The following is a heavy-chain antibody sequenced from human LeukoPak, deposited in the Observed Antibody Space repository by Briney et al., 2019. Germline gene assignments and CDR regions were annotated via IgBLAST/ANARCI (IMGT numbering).Heavy chain of an antibody. J-gene: IGHJ4*02. V-gene: IGHV4-59*08. D-gene: IGHD2-21*02. CDR3: ARHRDCGGDCYLFDY. CDR2: IHYSGST. Sequence: SSETLSLTCVVDGGSISSYYWSWIRQPPGKGLEWIGYIHYSGSTNYNPSLKSRVTISVDTSKNQFSLKLSSATAADTAVYYCARHRDCGGDCYLFDYWGQGTLVTVSS. CDR1: GGSISSYY.